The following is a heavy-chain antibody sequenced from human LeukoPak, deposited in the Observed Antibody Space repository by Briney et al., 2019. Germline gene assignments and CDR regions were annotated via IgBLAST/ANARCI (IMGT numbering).Heavy chain of an antibody. D-gene: IGHD6-13*01. J-gene: IGHJ4*02. Sequence: SETLPLTCAVYGGSFSGYYWSWIRQPPGKGLEWIGEINHSGSTNYNPSLKSRVTISVDTSKNQFSLKLSSVTAADTAVYYCAREGSSSWYFNAAKVASFDYWGQGTLVTVSS. V-gene: IGHV4-34*01. CDR2: INHSGST. CDR3: AREGSSSWYFNAAKVASFDY. CDR1: GGSFSGYY.